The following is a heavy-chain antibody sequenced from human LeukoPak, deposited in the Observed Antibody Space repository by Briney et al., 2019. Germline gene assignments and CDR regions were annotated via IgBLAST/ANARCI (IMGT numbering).Heavy chain of an antibody. CDR3: ARGGLRGYSYGQRFDF. CDR1: GDSISSYY. Sequence: SETLSLTCNVSGDSISSYYWSWTRQPPGKGLDWIGYIYYSGSTNYNPSLESRVTISVDTSKNQFSLKLSSVTAADTAVYYCARGGLRGYSYGQRFDFWGQGILVTVSS. D-gene: IGHD5-18*01. V-gene: IGHV4-59*01. J-gene: IGHJ4*02. CDR2: IYYSGST.